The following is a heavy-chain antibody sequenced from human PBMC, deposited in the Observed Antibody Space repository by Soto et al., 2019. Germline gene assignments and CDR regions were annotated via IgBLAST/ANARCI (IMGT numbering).Heavy chain of an antibody. CDR1: GGSISSSSYY. V-gene: IGHV4-39*01. D-gene: IGHD3-10*01. CDR3: ARQGLRITMVRGVSGPSVAPDY. J-gene: IGHJ4*02. CDR2: IYYSGST. Sequence: SETLSLTCTVSGGSISSSSYYWGWIRQPPGKGLEWIGSIYYSGSTYYNPSLKSRVTISVDTSKNQFSLKLSSVTAADTAVYYCARQGLRITMVRGVSGPSVAPDYWGQGTLVTVSS.